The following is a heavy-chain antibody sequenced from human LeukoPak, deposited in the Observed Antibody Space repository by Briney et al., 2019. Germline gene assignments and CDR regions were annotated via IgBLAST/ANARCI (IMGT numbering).Heavy chain of an antibody. J-gene: IGHJ4*02. CDR2: INHSGST. CDR1: GGSFSGYY. CDR3: ARQQPSTYYYGSGRSKFDY. Sequence: KPSETLSLTCAVYGGSFSGYYWSWIRQPPGKGLEWIGEINHSGSTNYNPSLKSRVTISVDTSKNQFSLKLSSVTAADTAVYYCARQQPSTYYYGSGRSKFDYWGQGTLVTVSS. D-gene: IGHD3-10*01. V-gene: IGHV4-34*01.